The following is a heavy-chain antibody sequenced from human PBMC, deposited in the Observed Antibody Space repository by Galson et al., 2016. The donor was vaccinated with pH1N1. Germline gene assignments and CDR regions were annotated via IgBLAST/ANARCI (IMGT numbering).Heavy chain of an antibody. D-gene: IGHD2-2*01. Sequence: SVKVSCKASGYTFTGYCMHWVRQAPGQGLEWMGWINPNSGGTKYAQKCQGRVTMTRDAPISTAYMELSRLRSDDTAVYYCARRGSSTSNYYYGMDVWGEGTTVTVSS. J-gene: IGHJ6*02. CDR1: GYTFTGYC. CDR2: INPNSGGT. CDR3: ARRGSSTSNYYYGMDV. V-gene: IGHV1-2*02.